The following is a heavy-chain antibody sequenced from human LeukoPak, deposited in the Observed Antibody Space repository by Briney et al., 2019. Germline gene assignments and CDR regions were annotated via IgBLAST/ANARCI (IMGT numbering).Heavy chain of an antibody. D-gene: IGHD1-1*01. CDR1: GFTLSGSA. V-gene: IGHV3-73*01. Sequence: GGSLRLSCAASGFTLSGSAMHWVRQASGKGLEWVGRIRSKPNTYATAYAASVKGRFTISRDDSKNTAYLQMNSLKTEDTAVYYCTRHVEGGRADTLDFDYWGQGTLVTVSS. CDR2: IRSKPNTYAT. J-gene: IGHJ4*02. CDR3: TRHVEGGRADTLDFDY.